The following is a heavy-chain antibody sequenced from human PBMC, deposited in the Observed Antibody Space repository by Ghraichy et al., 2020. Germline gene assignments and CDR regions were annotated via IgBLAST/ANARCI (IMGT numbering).Heavy chain of an antibody. CDR1: GGSFSGYY. Sequence: SETLSLTCAVYGGSFSGYYWSWIRQPPGKGLEWIGEINHSGSTNYNPSLKSRVTISVDTSKNQFSLKLSSVTAADTAVYYCAGQPKRRIAARPYWYFDLWGRGTLVTVSS. CDR3: AGQPKRRIAARPYWYFDL. J-gene: IGHJ2*01. D-gene: IGHD6-6*01. V-gene: IGHV4-34*01. CDR2: INHSGST.